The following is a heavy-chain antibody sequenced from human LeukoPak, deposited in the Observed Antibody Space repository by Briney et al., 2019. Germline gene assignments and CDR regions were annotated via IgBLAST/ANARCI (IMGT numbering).Heavy chain of an antibody. CDR3: ARDFQPRYCSSSSCSPA. CDR2: IRPDGSQK. Sequence: GGSLRLSCAGSGFSFSDHYIDWVRQAPGKGLEWVANIRPDGSQKYYVDSARGRFTISRDNAKSSLYLQMSSLRPEDTATYYCARDFQPRYCSSSSCSPAWGQGTTVTVSS. V-gene: IGHV3-7*03. D-gene: IGHD2-2*01. CDR1: GFSFSDHY. J-gene: IGHJ6*02.